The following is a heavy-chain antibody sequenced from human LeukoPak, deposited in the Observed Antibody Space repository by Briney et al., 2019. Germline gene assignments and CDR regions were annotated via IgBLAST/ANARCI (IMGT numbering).Heavy chain of an antibody. V-gene: IGHV1-24*01. J-gene: IGHJ4*02. CDR2: FDPEDGET. Sequence: ASVKVSCKVSGYTLTELSMHWVRQAPGKGLEWMGGFDPEDGETTYAHKFQGRVTMTEDTSTDTAYMELSSLRSEDTAVYYCATDLGYCSSTSCYSIGWGQGTLVTVSS. CDR1: GYTLTELS. CDR3: ATDLGYCSSTSCYSIG. D-gene: IGHD2-2*01.